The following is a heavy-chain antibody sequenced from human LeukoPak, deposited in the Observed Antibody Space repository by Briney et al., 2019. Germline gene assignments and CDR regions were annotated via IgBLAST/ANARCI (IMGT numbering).Heavy chain of an antibody. J-gene: IGHJ3*02. CDR1: GGTFSSYA. CDR3: ARDRGGSHSLSTDAFDI. V-gene: IGHV1-69*05. Sequence: GASVKVSCKASGGTFSSYAISWVRQAPGQGLEWMGGIIPIFGTANYAQKFQGRVTITTDESTSTAYMELSSLRSEDTAVYYCARDRGGSHSLSTDAFDIWGQGTMVTVSS. CDR2: IIPIFGTA. D-gene: IGHD1-26*01.